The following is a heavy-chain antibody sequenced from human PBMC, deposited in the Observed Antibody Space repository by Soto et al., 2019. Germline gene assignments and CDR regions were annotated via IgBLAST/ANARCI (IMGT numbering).Heavy chain of an antibody. Sequence: QVQLVESGGGLVKPGGSLRLSCAASGFTFSDYYMSWIRQTPGKGLEWVSYISSSGSTMYYADSVKGRFTISRDNAKNSLNLKMNSLRAEDTAVYYCARKKDGGKKYFNLWGRGTLVTVSS. D-gene: IGHD4-17*01. CDR3: ARKKDGGKKYFNL. V-gene: IGHV3-11*01. J-gene: IGHJ2*01. CDR2: ISSSGSTM. CDR1: GFTFSDYY.